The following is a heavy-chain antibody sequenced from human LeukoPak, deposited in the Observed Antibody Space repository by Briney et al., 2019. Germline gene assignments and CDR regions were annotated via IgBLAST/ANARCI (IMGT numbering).Heavy chain of an antibody. V-gene: IGHV3-74*01. CDR3: ARAGRIALDY. D-gene: IGHD2-15*01. J-gene: IGHJ4*02. CDR1: GFTFNNYW. Sequence: PGGSLRLSCAASGFTFNNYWMHWVRQAPGKGLVWVSRTNSDGSSTSYADSVKGRLTIPRDNAKNTLYLQMNSLRAEDTAVYYCARAGRIALDYWGQGTLVTVSS. CDR2: TNSDGSST.